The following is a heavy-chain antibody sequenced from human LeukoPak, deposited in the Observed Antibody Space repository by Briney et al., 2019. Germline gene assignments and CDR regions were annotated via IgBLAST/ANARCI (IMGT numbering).Heavy chain of an antibody. CDR1: GFTLSRYW. Sequence: GGSLRLSCVASGFTLSRYWMHWVRQAPGKGLVWVARISGDGGSTSYADSVRGRFTISRDNAKNRLYLQMNSLRAEDTAVYYCVKDSLGYSYGYYFDYWGQGTLVTVSS. D-gene: IGHD5-18*01. CDR3: VKDSLGYSYGYYFDY. J-gene: IGHJ4*02. V-gene: IGHV3-74*01. CDR2: ISGDGGST.